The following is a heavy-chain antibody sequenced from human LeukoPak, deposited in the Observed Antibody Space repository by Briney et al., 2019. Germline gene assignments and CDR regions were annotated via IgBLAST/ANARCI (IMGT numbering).Heavy chain of an antibody. Sequence: GGSLRLSCVASGFTFSNYRMNWVRQAPGKGLEWVSSISSSSSFMYSADSEKGRFTISRDNAKNSLYLQMNSLRAEDTAVYYCARSDEAAFWSGIYFDYWGQGTLVTVSS. CDR3: ARSDEAAFWSGIYFDY. CDR2: ISSSSSFM. J-gene: IGHJ4*02. D-gene: IGHD3-3*01. CDR1: GFTFSNYR. V-gene: IGHV3-21*01.